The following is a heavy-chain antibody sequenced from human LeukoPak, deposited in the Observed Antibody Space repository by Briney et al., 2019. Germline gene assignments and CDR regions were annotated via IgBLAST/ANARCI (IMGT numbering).Heavy chain of an antibody. J-gene: IGHJ4*02. CDR2: ISSSSSYI. V-gene: IGHV3-21*05. D-gene: IGHD4-17*01. Sequence: GGSLRLSCAASGFTFSSYEMNWVRQAPGKGLEWVSYISSSSSYIYYADSVKGRFTISRDNAKNSLYLQMDSLRAEDTAVYYCARDSVTLSFGDPEAYYFDYWGQGTLVTVSS. CDR3: ARDSVTLSFGDPEAYYFDY. CDR1: GFTFSSYE.